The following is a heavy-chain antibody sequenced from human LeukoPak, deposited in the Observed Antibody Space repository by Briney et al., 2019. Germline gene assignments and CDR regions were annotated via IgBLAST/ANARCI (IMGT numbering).Heavy chain of an antibody. CDR3: ATIYGDFSDFDY. V-gene: IGHV4-34*01. D-gene: IGHD4-17*01. CDR1: GGSFSNYY. CDR2: ITHHGRT. J-gene: IGHJ4*02. Sequence: SETLSLTCAIYGGSFSNYYYNWVRQPPGKGLEWIGEITHHGRTNYNPSLKSRVTIPVDTSKNQFSLKLSSVAAADTAVYYCATIYGDFSDFDYWGQGTLVTVSS.